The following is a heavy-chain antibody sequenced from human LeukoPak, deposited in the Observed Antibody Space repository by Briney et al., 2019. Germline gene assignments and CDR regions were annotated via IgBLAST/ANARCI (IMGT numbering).Heavy chain of an antibody. CDR3: LSGPGH. J-gene: IGHJ4*02. Sequence: GGSLRLSCAASGFIFNNYWMHWVRQPPGEGPLWLSRINGDGSSTSYAYSVQGRFIISRDNAKNTLYLQMNSLRAEDTAVFYCLSGPGHCGQGTLVTVSS. V-gene: IGHV3-74*01. CDR2: INGDGSST. D-gene: IGHD6-25*01. CDR1: GFIFNNYW.